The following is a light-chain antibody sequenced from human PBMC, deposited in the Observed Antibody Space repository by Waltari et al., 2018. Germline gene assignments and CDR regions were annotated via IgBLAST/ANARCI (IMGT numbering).Light chain of an antibody. CDR1: QDISIA. Sequence: AIQLTQSPSSLSASVGDKVTITCRASQDISIALAWYQLRPGKAPKFLSYEASNLESGVPSRFRGSGSGTDFTLTISSLQPDDFGTYFCQQFNSFPLTFGGGTK. J-gene: IGKJ4*01. CDR2: EAS. V-gene: IGKV1-13*02. CDR3: QQFNSFPLT.